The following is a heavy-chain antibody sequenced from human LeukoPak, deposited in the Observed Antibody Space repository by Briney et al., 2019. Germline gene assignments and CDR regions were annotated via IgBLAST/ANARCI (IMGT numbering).Heavy chain of an antibody. CDR1: GFTFSSYW. D-gene: IGHD5-18*01. V-gene: IGHV3-7*04. J-gene: IGHJ4*02. Sequence: PGGSLRLSCAASGFTFSSYWMSWVRQAPGKGLEWVANIRQDGSEKYYVDSVKGRFTISRDNAKNSLYLQMNSLRAEDTAVYYCARGSHGGEPYYFDYWGQGTLVTVSS. CDR3: ARGSHGGEPYYFDY. CDR2: IRQDGSEK.